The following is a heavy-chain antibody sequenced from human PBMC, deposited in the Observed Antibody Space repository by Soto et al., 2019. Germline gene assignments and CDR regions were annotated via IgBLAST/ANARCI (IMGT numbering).Heavy chain of an antibody. D-gene: IGHD6-19*01. Sequence: PSETLSLTCSVSDVSVSVSDVSGRSIYWSWIRQPPGKGLEWIGSIHHHGGTTYNPSLTSRVTMSRDRPKKQFSLSLSSVTAADTAVYYCARDPSSLVAVAGLYNWFDPWGQGTLVTVSS. J-gene: IGHJ5*02. CDR1: DVSVSVSDVSGRSIY. CDR3: ARDPSSLVAVAGLYNWFDP. CDR2: IHHHGGT. V-gene: IGHV4-61*01.